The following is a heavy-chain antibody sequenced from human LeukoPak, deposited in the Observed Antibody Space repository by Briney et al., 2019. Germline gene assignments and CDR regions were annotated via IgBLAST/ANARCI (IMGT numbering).Heavy chain of an antibody. D-gene: IGHD3-9*01. V-gene: IGHV2-70*01. J-gene: IGHJ4*02. CDR3: GRITNFHILTGGWYFDY. CDR2: IDWDDDK. Sequence: KSGPTLVDPTQTLTLTCTFSGFSLSTSGMCVSWIRQPPGKALEWLALIDWDDDKYYSTSLKTRLTISKDTSKNQVVLTMTNMDPLDTGTYYCGRITNFHILTGGWYFDYWGQGTLVTVSS. CDR1: GFSLSTSGMC.